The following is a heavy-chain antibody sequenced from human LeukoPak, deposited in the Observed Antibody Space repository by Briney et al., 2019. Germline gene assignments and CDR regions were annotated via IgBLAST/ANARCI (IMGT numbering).Heavy chain of an antibody. CDR2: IETNGVKT. D-gene: IGHD6-13*01. CDR3: AKDRGSSWYVSGSDWFDP. CDR1: GFPFTNYA. J-gene: IGHJ5*02. V-gene: IGHV3-23*01. Sequence: GGSLGLSCAASGFPFTNYAMSWVRQAPGKGLEWVSSIETNGVKTYYADSVKGRFTISRDNSENTLSLQMNSLRVEDTAVYYCAKDRGSSWYVSGSDWFDPWGQGTLVTVSS.